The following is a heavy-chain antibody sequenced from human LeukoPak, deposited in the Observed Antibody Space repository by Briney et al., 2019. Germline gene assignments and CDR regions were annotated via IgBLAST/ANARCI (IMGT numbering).Heavy chain of an antibody. CDR1: GYTFTGYY. J-gene: IGHJ4*02. Sequence: ASVKVSCKASGYTFTGYYMHWVRQAPGQGLEWMGWINPNSGGTNYAQKFQGRVTMTRDTSISTAYMELSRLRSDDTAVYYCARVDDSTYTTVDYWGQGTLVTVSS. V-gene: IGHV1-2*02. CDR3: ARVDDSTYTTVDY. CDR2: INPNSGGT. D-gene: IGHD1-1*01.